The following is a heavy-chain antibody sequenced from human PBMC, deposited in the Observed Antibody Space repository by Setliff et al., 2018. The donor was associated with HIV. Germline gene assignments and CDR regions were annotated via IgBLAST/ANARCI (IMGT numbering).Heavy chain of an antibody. CDR3: ATRLLGYSGYGY. D-gene: IGHD5-12*01. J-gene: IGHJ4*02. V-gene: IGHV5-51*04. CDR2: VNPGDSST. CDR1: GYNFATYY. Sequence: GESLKISCRTSGYNFATYYIAWVRQMPGKGPEWMGSVNPGDSSTKCNPSLQGQVTMSADKLINTAYLQWSSLKASDTAMYYCATRLLGYSGYGYWGQGTLVTVSS.